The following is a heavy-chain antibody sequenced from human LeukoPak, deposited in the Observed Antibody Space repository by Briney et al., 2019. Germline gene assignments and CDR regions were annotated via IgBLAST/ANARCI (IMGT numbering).Heavy chain of an antibody. Sequence: ASVMVSCKASGYTFTGYYIHWVRQAPGQGLEWMGQINPNSAASHYAQKFQDRVTMTSDTSINMAYMELRSLRSDDTAVYYCARDFYGSRPGAFDYWGQGTLITVSS. CDR3: ARDFYGSRPGAFDY. V-gene: IGHV1-2*06. CDR2: INPNSAAS. D-gene: IGHD3-10*01. CDR1: GYTFTGYY. J-gene: IGHJ4*02.